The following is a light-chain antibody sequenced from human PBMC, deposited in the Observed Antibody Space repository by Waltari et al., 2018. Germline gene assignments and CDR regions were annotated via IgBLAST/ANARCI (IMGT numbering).Light chain of an antibody. Sequence: SYELTQPPSVSVSPGQTASITCSGDKLGDKYACWYQQKPGQSPVLVIDQDNNRPSGIPALFCGSNSGNTAPLSISGTQAMDEADYYWQAWDSSTLWVFGGGTKLTVL. CDR1: KLGDKY. CDR2: QDN. CDR3: QAWDSSTLWV. J-gene: IGLJ3*02. V-gene: IGLV3-1*01.